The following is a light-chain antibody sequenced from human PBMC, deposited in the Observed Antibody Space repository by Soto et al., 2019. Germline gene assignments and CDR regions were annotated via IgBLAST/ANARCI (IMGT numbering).Light chain of an antibody. CDR1: QSISGS. CDR2: EAS. V-gene: IGKV1-5*03. J-gene: IGKJ1*01. CDR3: QQYNGFWT. Sequence: DIQMIQSPSTLSASVGDRVTITCRASQSISGSLAWYQQKPGKAPKLLIYEASNLKSGVPSRFSGSGSGTEYTLTISSLQPDDFASYYCQQYNGFWTFGQGTKVEIK.